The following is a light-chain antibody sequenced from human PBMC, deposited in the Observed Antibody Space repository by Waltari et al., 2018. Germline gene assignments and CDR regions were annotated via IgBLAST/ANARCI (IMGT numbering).Light chain of an antibody. V-gene: IGLV3-1*01. CDR2: QDS. Sequence: SYDLTQPPSVSVSPGQTASIPCSGDKLGYKYACWYQPKPGQSPVLVIYQDSKRPSGIPERFSGSNSGNTATLTISGTQAMDEADYYCQAWDSRTYVFGTGTKVTVL. CDR1: KLGYKY. CDR3: QAWDSRTYV. J-gene: IGLJ1*01.